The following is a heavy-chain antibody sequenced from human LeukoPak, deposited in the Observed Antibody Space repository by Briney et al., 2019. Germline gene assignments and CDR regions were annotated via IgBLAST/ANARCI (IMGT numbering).Heavy chain of an antibody. CDR3: ARDLYTTARSY. D-gene: IGHD1-1*01. CDR2: IKYDGIDK. J-gene: IGHJ4*02. CDR1: GFIFTDYW. Sequence: GGSLRLSCAASGFIFTDYWMNWVRQAPGKGLEWVAMIKYDGIDKQYLDSVKGRFTISRDNAKNSLYLQMNSLRAEDTAVYYCARDLYTTARSYWGQGTLVTVSS. V-gene: IGHV3-7*01.